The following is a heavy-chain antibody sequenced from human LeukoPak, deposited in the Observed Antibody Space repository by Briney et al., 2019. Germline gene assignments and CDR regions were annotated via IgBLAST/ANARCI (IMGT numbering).Heavy chain of an antibody. CDR3: AKDLMTTVTTWDYYGMDV. Sequence: GGSLRPSCAASGFTFSSYGMHWVRQAPGKGLEWVAVISYDGSNKYYADSVKGRFTISRDNSKNTLYLQMNGLRAEDTAVYYCAKDLMTTVTTWDYYGMDVWGQGTRSPSP. CDR1: GFTFSSYG. CDR2: ISYDGSNK. V-gene: IGHV3-30*18. D-gene: IGHD4-17*01. J-gene: IGHJ6*02.